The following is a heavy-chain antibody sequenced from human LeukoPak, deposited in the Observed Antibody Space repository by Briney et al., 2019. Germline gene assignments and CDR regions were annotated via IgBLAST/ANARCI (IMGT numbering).Heavy chain of an antibody. CDR1: GFTFDDYG. J-gene: IGHJ4*02. V-gene: IGHV3-20*04. Sequence: GGSLRLSCAASGFTFDDYGMSWVRQAPGKGLEWVSGIDRNGDSTGYADSVEGRFTISRDNSKNTLYLQMNSLRAEDTAVYYCAKSGYCSSTSCYTRVTLDYWGQGTLVTVSS. CDR3: AKSGYCSSTSCYTRVTLDY. CDR2: IDRNGDST. D-gene: IGHD2-2*02.